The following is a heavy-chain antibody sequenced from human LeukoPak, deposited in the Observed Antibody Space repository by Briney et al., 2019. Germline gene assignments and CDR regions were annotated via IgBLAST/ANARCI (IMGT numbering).Heavy chain of an antibody. CDR2: ISGSGTSI. Sequence: GGSLRLSCAASGFTLSNYEINWVRQAPGRGLEWNSYISGSGTSIYHANSVKGRFTISRDNAKNSVYLQMNSLRAEDTAVYYCAKAYYGSGPSDYWGQGTLVTVSS. J-gene: IGHJ4*02. V-gene: IGHV3-48*03. D-gene: IGHD3-10*01. CDR3: AKAYYGSGPSDY. CDR1: GFTLSNYE.